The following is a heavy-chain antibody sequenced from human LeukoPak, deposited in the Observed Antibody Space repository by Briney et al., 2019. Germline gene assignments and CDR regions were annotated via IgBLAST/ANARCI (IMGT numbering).Heavy chain of an antibody. CDR1: GGTFSSYA. Sequence: GASVKVSCKASGGTFSSYAISWVRQAPGQGLEWMGWINPNSGGTNYAQKFQGRVTMTRDTSISTAYMELSRLRSDDTAVYYCARDPTYYDSSGYSGFWGQGTLVTVSS. CDR3: ARDPTYYDSSGYSGF. V-gene: IGHV1-2*02. CDR2: INPNSGGT. D-gene: IGHD3-22*01. J-gene: IGHJ4*02.